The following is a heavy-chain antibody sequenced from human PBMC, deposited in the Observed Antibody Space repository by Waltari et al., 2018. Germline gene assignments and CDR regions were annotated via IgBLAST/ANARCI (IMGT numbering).Heavy chain of an antibody. CDR2: INHSGST. Sequence: QVQLQQWGAGLLKPSETLSLTCAVYGGSFSGYYWSWIRQPPGKGLEWIGEINHSGSTNYNPSLKSRVTISVDTSKNQFSLKLSSVTAADTAVYYCARGNIVVVRVLFDYWGQGTLVTVSS. J-gene: IGHJ4*02. CDR1: GGSFSGYY. V-gene: IGHV4-34*01. D-gene: IGHD2-2*01. CDR3: ARGNIVVVRVLFDY.